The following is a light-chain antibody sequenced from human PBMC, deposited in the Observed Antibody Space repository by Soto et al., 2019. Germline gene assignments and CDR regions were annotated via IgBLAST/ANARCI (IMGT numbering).Light chain of an antibody. CDR3: QQYYSTPQT. J-gene: IGKJ1*01. V-gene: IGKV4-1*01. CDR2: WAS. CDR1: QIVLYSSNNKNY. Sequence: DIVMTQSADSLSVSLGERATINFKSSQIVLYSSNNKNYLAWYQQKPGQPPKLLIYWASTRESGVPDRFSGSGSGTDFTLTISSLQAEDVAVYYCQQYYSTPQTFGQGTKVDIK.